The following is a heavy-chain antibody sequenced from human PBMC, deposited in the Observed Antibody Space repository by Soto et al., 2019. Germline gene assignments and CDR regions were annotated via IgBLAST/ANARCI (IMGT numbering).Heavy chain of an antibody. V-gene: IGHV1-46*04. CDR2: INPSGGRT. CDR1: GYTFRDYY. J-gene: IGHJ4*02. CDR3: VRALTVTGDS. D-gene: IGHD4-17*01. Sequence: QVQLVQSGAEMKKPGASVKVSCKASGYTFRDYYIHWVRQAPGQGLEWMGVINPSGGRTDYAQKLQGRLTVTRDTSTSTAFMALRSLNSEDTAMYYCVRALTVTGDSWGQGTLVTVSS.